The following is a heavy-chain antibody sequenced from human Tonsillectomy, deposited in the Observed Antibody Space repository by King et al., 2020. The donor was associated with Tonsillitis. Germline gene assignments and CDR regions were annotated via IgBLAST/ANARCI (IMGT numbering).Heavy chain of an antibody. D-gene: IGHD2-2*02. J-gene: IGHJ6*02. V-gene: IGHV3-30*18. CDR1: GSPFSSNG. CDR3: ANDLSDYCSSTSCYIGVDV. CDR2: LPYDGSNK. Sequence: FQLVQSGGGVVKLGRSLSLPCAASGSPFSSNGLHWFRQAPAKGLEWLAVLPYDGSNKYDVASLKGRFTISRDISKNTLYLQMNSLRAEDTAMYYCANDLSDYCSSTSCYIGVDVWGQGTTVTVSS.